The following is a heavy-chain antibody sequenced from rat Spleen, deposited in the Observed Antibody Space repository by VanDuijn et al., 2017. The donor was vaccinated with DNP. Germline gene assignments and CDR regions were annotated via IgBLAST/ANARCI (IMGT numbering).Heavy chain of an antibody. CDR1: GYTFSDYY. CDR3: ARHEDYSSYIYGFVY. Sequence: EVQLVESGGGLVQPGRSLKLSCAASGYTFSDYYMAWVRQAPTKGLEWVAYIGSDDYAPYYGDSVKGRFTISRDNAKSTLYLQMNSLRSEDMATYFCARHEDYSSYIYGFVYWGQGTLVTVSS. V-gene: IGHV5-22*01. J-gene: IGHJ3*01. CDR2: IGSDDYAP. D-gene: IGHD1-2*01.